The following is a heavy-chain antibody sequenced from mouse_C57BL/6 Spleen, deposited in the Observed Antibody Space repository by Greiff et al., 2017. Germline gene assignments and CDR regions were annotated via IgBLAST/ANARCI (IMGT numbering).Heavy chain of an antibody. CDR2: IWSGGST. J-gene: IGHJ2*01. V-gene: IGHV2-2*01. Sequence: QVQLQQPGPGLVQPSQSLSITCTVSGFSLTSYGVHWVRQSPGKGLEWLGVIWSGGSTDYNAAFISSLSISKDNSKSQVFFKMNSLQADDTAIYYCARGEGTWFDYWGQGTTLTVSS. CDR3: ARGEGTWFDY. D-gene: IGHD3-3*01. CDR1: GFSLTSYG.